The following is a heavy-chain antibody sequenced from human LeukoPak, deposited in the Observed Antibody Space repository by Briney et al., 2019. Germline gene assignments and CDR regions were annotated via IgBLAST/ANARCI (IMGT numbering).Heavy chain of an antibody. CDR2: IYPGDSDT. CDR1: GDSFTSYW. CDR3: AREEDSSGYYFGY. V-gene: IGHV5-51*01. Sequence: GESLKISCKGSGDSFTSYWIGWVSQMPGKGLEWKGIIYPGDSDTRYSPSFQGQVTISADKSISTAYLQWSSLKASDTAMYYCAREEDSSGYYFGYWGQGTLVTVSS. J-gene: IGHJ4*02. D-gene: IGHD3-22*01.